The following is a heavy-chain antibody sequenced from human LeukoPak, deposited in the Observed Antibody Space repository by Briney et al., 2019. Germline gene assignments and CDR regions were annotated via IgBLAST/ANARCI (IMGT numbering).Heavy chain of an antibody. CDR3: ARGDDRGYYYYYYMDV. J-gene: IGHJ6*03. D-gene: IGHD1-1*01. CDR1: GGSLSSYY. Sequence: PSETLSLTCTVSGGSLSSYYWSWLRQPPGKGLEWIGYIYYSGSTNYNPSLKSRVTISVDTSKNQFSLKLSSVTAADTAVYYCARGDDRGYYYYYYMDVWGKGTTVTVSS. CDR2: IYYSGST. V-gene: IGHV4-59*01.